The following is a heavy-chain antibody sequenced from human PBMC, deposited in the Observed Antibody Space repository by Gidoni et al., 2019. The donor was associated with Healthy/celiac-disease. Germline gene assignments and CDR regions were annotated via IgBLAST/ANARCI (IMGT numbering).Heavy chain of an antibody. CDR3: ARLHPLRLKFGEIDY. Sequence: QVQLVQSGAEVKNPGSSVKVSCKASGGTFSSYAISWVRQAPGQGLEWMGGIIPIFGTANYAQKFQGRVTITADKSTSTAYMELSSLRSEDTAVYYCARLHPLRLKFGEIDYWGQGTLVTVSS. J-gene: IGHJ4*02. CDR1: GGTFSSYA. V-gene: IGHV1-69*06. CDR2: IIPIFGTA. D-gene: IGHD3-10*01.